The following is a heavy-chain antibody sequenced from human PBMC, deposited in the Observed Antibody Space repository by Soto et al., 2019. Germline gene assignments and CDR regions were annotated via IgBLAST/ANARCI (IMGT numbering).Heavy chain of an antibody. Sequence: QLQLQESGSGLVKPSQTLSLTCTVSGGSISSGCYSWSWIRQTPGKGLEWTGYIYTTGTNYYDPSRRNRAIPSIATATNPFSLQLTSVPAANTAVYYCARAPTGPAPRSGGWGHGATVSVSS. CDR2: IYTTGTN. V-gene: IGHV4-30-2*01. D-gene: IGHD3-10*01. CDR1: GGSISSGCYS. CDR3: ARAPTGPAPRSGG. J-gene: IGHJ6*02.